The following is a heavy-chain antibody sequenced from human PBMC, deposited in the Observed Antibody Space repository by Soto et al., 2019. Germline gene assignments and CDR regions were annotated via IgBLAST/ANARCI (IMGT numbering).Heavy chain of an antibody. CDR2: INTDGTTI. Sequence: GGSLSLSCAASGFTFSSYWMHWVRQVPGKGPVWVSRINTDGTTINYADSVKGRFTISRDNAKNMLFLQMNSLRAEDTAVYYCSSRFLSVWGQGTLVTVSS. J-gene: IGHJ4*02. D-gene: IGHD3-22*01. V-gene: IGHV3-74*01. CDR1: GFTFSSYW. CDR3: SSRFLSV.